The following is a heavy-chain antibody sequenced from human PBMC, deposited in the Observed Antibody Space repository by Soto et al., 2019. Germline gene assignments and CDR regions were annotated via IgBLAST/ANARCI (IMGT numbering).Heavy chain of an antibody. V-gene: IGHV3-30*18. D-gene: IGHD2-21*02. Sequence: GGSLRLSCAASGFSFRTYGMHWVRQAPGKGLEWVADIAYDGSNKYYADSVKGRFTISRDNSKSTLYLQMNSLRVEDTAVYFCAKDSGDWNFDYWGQVTLVTVSS. CDR3: AKDSGDWNFDY. CDR2: IAYDGSNK. J-gene: IGHJ4*02. CDR1: GFSFRTYG.